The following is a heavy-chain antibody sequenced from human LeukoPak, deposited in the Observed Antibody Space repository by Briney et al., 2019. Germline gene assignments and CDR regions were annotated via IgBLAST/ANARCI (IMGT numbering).Heavy chain of an antibody. CDR3: ARDSVSGSGSLDY. J-gene: IGHJ4*02. CDR1: RFSFSNYW. Sequence: HPGGSLRLSCAASRFSFSNYWMLWVRQAPGKGLVWVSRVKSDGSNPSYADSVKGRFTISRDNAENMLYLQMNTLGAEDTAVYYCARDSVSGSGSLDYWGQGTLVTVSS. V-gene: IGHV3-74*01. CDR2: VKSDGSNP. D-gene: IGHD3-10*01.